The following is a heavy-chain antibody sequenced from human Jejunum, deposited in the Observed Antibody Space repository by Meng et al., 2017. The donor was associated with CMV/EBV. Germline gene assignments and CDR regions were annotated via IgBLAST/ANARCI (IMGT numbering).Heavy chain of an antibody. CDR1: YA. CDR2: ISGSGDDT. Sequence: YARTWVRQAPGKGLEWVSAISGSGDDTHYADSVKGRFTISRDNSKNTVYLQLVSLTAEDTAVYYCARDPGATFFYYYFSMDVWGQGTTVTVSS. CDR3: ARDPGATFFYYYFSMDV. J-gene: IGHJ6*02. V-gene: IGHV3-23*01. D-gene: IGHD1-1*01.